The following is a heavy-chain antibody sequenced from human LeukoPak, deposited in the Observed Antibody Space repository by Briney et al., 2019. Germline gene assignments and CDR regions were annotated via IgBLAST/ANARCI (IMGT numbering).Heavy chain of an antibody. Sequence: GESLKISCKGAGYTFTRDWIAWVRQMAGKGLEWMGIIYPGDSDTRYSPSFQGQVTISADKSISTAYLQWSSLKASDPAMYYCARHRDGYADYWGQGTLVTVSS. CDR3: ARHRDGYADY. J-gene: IGHJ4*02. D-gene: IGHD5-24*01. CDR1: GYTFTRDW. CDR2: IYPGDSDT. V-gene: IGHV5-51*01.